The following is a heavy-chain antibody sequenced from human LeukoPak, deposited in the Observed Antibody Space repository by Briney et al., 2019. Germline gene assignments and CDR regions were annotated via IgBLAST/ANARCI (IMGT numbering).Heavy chain of an antibody. CDR2: FDPEDGET. J-gene: IGHJ4*02. V-gene: IGHV1-24*01. CDR3: ARDYYDSSGLLV. D-gene: IGHD3-22*01. Sequence: ASVKVSCKVSGYILTELSMHWVRQAPGKGLEWMGGFDPEDGETIYAQKFQGRVTMTDDTSTGTAYMELSGLRSEDTAVYYCARDYYDSSGLLVWGQGTLVTVSS. CDR1: GYILTELS.